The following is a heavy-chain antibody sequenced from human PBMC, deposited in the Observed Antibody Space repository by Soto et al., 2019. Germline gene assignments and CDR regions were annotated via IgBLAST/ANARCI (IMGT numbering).Heavy chain of an antibody. CDR2: TYYRSNWRH. J-gene: IGHJ4*02. Sequence: SQTLSLTCAISGDSVSSNTAAWNWIRSSPSRGLEWLGRTYYRSNWRHDYAVSVKSRITVNPDTSKNHFSQQRNSVTPDDTAVYYCARGVAGSGFDLWGQGTLVTVSS. CDR3: ARGVAGSGFDL. CDR1: GDSVSSNTAA. D-gene: IGHD6-19*01. V-gene: IGHV6-1*01.